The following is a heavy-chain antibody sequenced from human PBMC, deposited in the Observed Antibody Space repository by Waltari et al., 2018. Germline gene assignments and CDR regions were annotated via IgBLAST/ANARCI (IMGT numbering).Heavy chain of an antibody. J-gene: IGHJ4*02. Sequence: QMQPVQSRPEMKKPGTSVKLSCKASGVTFARSAVQWERQARAKRLEWIGWLVVGSGNKNYAQKFEEGGTFTRDVTKGTAYRELSSRRSEDAAWFCGAGVGGGVGELSPEAGYWGQGTLVTVSS. V-gene: IGHV1-58*01. CDR3: AGVGGGVGELSPEAGY. CDR1: GVTFARSA. D-gene: IGHD3-16*02. CDR2: LVVGSGNK.